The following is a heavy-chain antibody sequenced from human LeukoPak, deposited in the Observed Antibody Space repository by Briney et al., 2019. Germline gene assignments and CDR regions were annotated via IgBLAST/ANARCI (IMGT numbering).Heavy chain of an antibody. CDR3: AKLSSGSYYSPFDY. V-gene: IGHV3-23*01. J-gene: IGHJ4*02. CDR2: ISGGGSST. CDR1: GFTFSTYA. D-gene: IGHD3-10*01. Sequence: GGSLRLSCAASGFTFSTYAMSWVRQAPGKGLEWVSAISGGGSSTYYADSVKGRFTISRDNSKNTLSLQMNSLRAEDTTVYYCAKLSSGSYYSPFDYWGQGTLVTVSS.